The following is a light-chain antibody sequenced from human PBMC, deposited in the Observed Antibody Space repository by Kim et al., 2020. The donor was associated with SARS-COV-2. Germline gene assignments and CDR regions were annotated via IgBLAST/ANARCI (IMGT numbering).Light chain of an antibody. V-gene: IGKV3-15*01. Sequence: SVSPGERATPTCRASHSVSLNLAWYQHKPGQAPRLLIHSASTRATGIPGRFSGSVSGTEFTLTINSLQSEDSAVYYCQQYNDWPSFGQGTKVDIK. J-gene: IGKJ1*01. CDR3: QQYNDWPS. CDR2: SAS. CDR1: HSVSLN.